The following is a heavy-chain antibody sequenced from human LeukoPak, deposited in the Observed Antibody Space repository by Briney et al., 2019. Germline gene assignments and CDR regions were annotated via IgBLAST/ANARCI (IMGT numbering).Heavy chain of an antibody. CDR2: IWYDGSNK. CDR3: ARDPVYYYYYYGMDV. D-gene: IGHD5/OR15-5a*01. V-gene: IGHV3-33*08. J-gene: IGHJ6*02. Sequence: TGGSLRLSCAASGFTFSSYAMHWVRQAPGKGLEWVAVIWYDGSNKYYADSVKGRFTISRDNSKNTLYLQMNSLRAEDTAVYYCARDPVYYYYYYGMDVWGQGTTVTVSS. CDR1: GFTFSSYA.